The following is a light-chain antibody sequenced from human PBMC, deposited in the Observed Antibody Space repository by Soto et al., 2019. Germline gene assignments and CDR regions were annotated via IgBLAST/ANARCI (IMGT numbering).Light chain of an antibody. CDR1: RSISDW. J-gene: IGKJ1*01. V-gene: IGKV1-5*01. CDR3: LQYSSHSWT. CDR2: DAS. Sequence: DIQMTQSPSILSASVGDRVTITCRASRSISDWLAWYQQKPGKAPELLIFDASNLKSGVSSRFSGSGSGTEFTLTISRLQPDDVATYYCLQYSSHSWTFGQGTKV.